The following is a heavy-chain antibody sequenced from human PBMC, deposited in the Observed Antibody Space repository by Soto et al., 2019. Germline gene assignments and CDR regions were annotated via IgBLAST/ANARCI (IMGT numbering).Heavy chain of an antibody. CDR1: GFTFSSYA. V-gene: IGHV3-23*01. D-gene: IGHD3-9*01. Sequence: GGSLRLSCAASGFTFSSYAMSWVRQAPGKGLEWVSAISGSGGSTYYADSVKGRFTISRDNSKNTLYLQMNSLRAEDTAVYYCAKTKAPSNYDILVGNDYWGQGTLVTVSS. J-gene: IGHJ4*02. CDR3: AKTKAPSNYDILVGNDY. CDR2: ISGSGGST.